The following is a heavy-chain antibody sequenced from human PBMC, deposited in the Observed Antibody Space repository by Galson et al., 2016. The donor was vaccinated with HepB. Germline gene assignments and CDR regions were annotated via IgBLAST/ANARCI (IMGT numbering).Heavy chain of an antibody. D-gene: IGHD6-19*01. CDR2: ISGSGDST. V-gene: IGHV3-23*01. J-gene: IGHJ6*02. Sequence: SLSLSCAASGFTFSSYAMTWVRQAPGKGLEWVSSISGSGDSTIYADSVRGRFTISRDNSKNTLYLQMNSLRGEDKAVYYCAGGKGLRSGQWLALPPNYYYKGMDVWGQGTTVTVSS. CDR1: GFTFSSYA. CDR3: AGGKGLRSGQWLALPPNYYYKGMDV.